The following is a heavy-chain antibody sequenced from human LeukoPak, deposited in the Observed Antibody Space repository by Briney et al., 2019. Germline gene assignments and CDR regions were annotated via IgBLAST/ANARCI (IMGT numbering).Heavy chain of an antibody. V-gene: IGHV4-39*01. D-gene: IGHD4-11*01. CDR1: GGSISSSSYY. CDR3: ARHSNYDTYYYYYMDV. Sequence: SETLSLTCTVSGGSISSSSYYWGWIRQPPGKGLEWIGSNYYSGSTYYNPSLKSRVTISVDTSKNQFSLKLSFVTAADTAVYYCARHSNYDTYYYYYMDVWGKGTTVTVSS. CDR2: NYYSGST. J-gene: IGHJ6*03.